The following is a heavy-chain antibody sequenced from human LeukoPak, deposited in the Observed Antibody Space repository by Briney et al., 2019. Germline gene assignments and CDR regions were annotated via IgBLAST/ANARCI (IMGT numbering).Heavy chain of an antibody. J-gene: IGHJ4*02. V-gene: IGHV3-30-3*01. CDR1: GFTFSSYA. D-gene: IGHD2-2*01. Sequence: PGGSLRLSCAASGFTFSSYAMHWVRQAPGKGLEWVAVISYDGSNKYYADSVKGRFTISRDNSKNTLYLQMNSLRAEDTAVYYCASLLTYCGSTSCYDYWGQGTLVTVSS. CDR2: ISYDGSNK. CDR3: ASLLTYCGSTSCYDY.